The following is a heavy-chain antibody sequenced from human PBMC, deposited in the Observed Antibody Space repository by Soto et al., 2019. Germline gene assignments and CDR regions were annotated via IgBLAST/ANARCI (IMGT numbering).Heavy chain of an antibody. Sequence: QVQLVESGGGVVQPGRALRLSCAASGISFSSYSMNWVRQAPGKGLEWVSVISFDGGNKYYADSVKGRFTISRDISKNTLFLQMNSLRAEDTAVYYCARDITFCGQSITGGVSGLDVWGQGTTVTVS. CDR3: ARDITFCGQSITGGVSGLDV. CDR2: ISFDGGNK. V-gene: IGHV3-30*04. D-gene: IGHD2-21*01. J-gene: IGHJ6*02. CDR1: GISFSSYS.